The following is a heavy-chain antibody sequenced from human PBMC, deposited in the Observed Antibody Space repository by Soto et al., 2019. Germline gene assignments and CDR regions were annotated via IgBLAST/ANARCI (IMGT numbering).Heavy chain of an antibody. V-gene: IGHV4-31*03. CDR2: IYHIGSP. Sequence: QVQLQESGPGLVKPSQTLSLTCTVSGRPVSSGGYYWTCIRQFPGKGLEWIGYIYHIGSPSYNPSLKSRLSMSLDASKNQFSLNLTSVTAADPDIYYCVRDRALDSSGHWFHSWGQGTLVTVSS. CDR1: GRPVSSGGYY. D-gene: IGHD6-19*01. CDR3: VRDRALDSSGHWFHS. J-gene: IGHJ5*01.